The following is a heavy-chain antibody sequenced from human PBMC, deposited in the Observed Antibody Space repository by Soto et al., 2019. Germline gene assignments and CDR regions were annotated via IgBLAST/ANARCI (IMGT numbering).Heavy chain of an antibody. V-gene: IGHV4-31*03. J-gene: IGHJ6*03. CDR3: ARGGVGYYYYYMEV. CDR2: IYYSGGT. D-gene: IGHD2-8*02. CDR1: GGSISSGGYY. Sequence: SETLSLTCTVSGGSISSGGYYWSWIRQHPGKGLEWIGYIYYSGGTYYNPSLKSRVTISVDTSKNQFSLKLSSVTAADTAVYHCARGGVGYYYYYMEVWGKGTTVTVSS.